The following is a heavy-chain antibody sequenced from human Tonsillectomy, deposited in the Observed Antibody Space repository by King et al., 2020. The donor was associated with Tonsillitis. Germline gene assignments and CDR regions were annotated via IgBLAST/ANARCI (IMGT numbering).Heavy chain of an antibody. J-gene: IGHJ5*02. D-gene: IGHD1-26*01. CDR2: IKSKIDGETT. V-gene: IGHV3-15*01. CDR1: GFTFSYAW. CDR3: TTDCNSARCSGWAWFDT. Sequence: VQLVESGGGLVKPGGSLRLSCAASGFTFSYAWMSWVRQAPGKGLEWVGRIKSKIDGETTDYDAPVKGRVTFSRDDSKNTFYLQMNSLKTEDTAVYYCTTDCNSARCSGWAWFDTWGQGSLVSVSS.